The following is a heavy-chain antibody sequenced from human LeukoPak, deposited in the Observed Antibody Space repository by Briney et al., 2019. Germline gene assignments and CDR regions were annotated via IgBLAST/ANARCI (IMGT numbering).Heavy chain of an antibody. CDR3: AREVATVKYFDY. D-gene: IGHD5-12*01. J-gene: IGHJ4*02. CDR1: GGSISSSDYY. CDR2: VYYSGST. Sequence: SETLSLTCTVSGGSISSSDYYWGWIRQPPGKGLEWIGSVYYSGSTYYNPSLKSRVTISVDTSKNQFSLQLSSVTAADTAVYYCAREVATVKYFDYWGQGTLVTVSS. V-gene: IGHV4-39*07.